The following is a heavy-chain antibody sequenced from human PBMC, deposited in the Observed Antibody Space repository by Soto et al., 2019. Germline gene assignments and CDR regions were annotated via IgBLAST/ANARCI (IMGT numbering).Heavy chain of an antibody. J-gene: IGHJ3*02. V-gene: IGHV4-4*02. CDR2: IYHSGST. Sequence: SETLSLTCAVSGGSISSSNWWSWVRQPPGKGLEWIGEIYHSGSTNYNPSLKSRVTISVDKSKNQFSLKLSSVTAADTAVYYCAGDRGPRDAFDIWGQGTMVTVSS. CDR1: GGSISSSNW. CDR3: AGDRGPRDAFDI. D-gene: IGHD3-10*01.